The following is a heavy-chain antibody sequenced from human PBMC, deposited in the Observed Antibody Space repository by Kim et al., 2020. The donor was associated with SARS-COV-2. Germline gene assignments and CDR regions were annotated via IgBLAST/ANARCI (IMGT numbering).Heavy chain of an antibody. Sequence: GGSLRLSCAASGFTVSSNYMSWVRQAPGKGLEWVSVIYSGGSTYYADSVKGRFTISRDNSKNTLYLQMNSLRAEDTAVYYCARDGIAVAGPYWGQGTLVTVSS. V-gene: IGHV3-66*01. J-gene: IGHJ4*02. CDR2: IYSGGST. D-gene: IGHD6-19*01. CDR1: GFTVSSNY. CDR3: ARDGIAVAGPY.